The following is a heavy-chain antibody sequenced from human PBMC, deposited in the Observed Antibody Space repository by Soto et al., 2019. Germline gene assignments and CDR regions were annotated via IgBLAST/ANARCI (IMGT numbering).Heavy chain of an antibody. V-gene: IGHV4-59*12. CDR3: ARAGVVGATALDY. CDR2: IYHSGST. CDR1: GGSISSYY. J-gene: IGHJ4*02. Sequence: SETLSLTCTVSGGSISSYYWSWIRQHPGKGLEWIGYIYHSGSTYYNPSLKSRVTISVDRSKNQFSLKLSSVTAADTAVYYCARAGVVGATALDYWGQGTLVTVSS. D-gene: IGHD1-26*01.